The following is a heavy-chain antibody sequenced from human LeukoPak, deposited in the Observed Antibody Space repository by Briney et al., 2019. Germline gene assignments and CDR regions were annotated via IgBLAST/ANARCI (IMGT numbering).Heavy chain of an antibody. CDR1: GGSISSGDYY. CDR2: IYYSGST. J-gene: IGHJ4*02. D-gene: IGHD3-22*01. CDR3: AREGKNYYDSSGYYPDY. V-gene: IGHV4-30-4*01. Sequence: SQTLSLTCTVSGGSISSGDYYWSWIRQPPEKGLECIGYIYYSGSTYYNPSLKSRVTISVDTSKNQFSLKLSSVTAADTAVYYCAREGKNYYDSSGYYPDYWGQGTLVTVSS.